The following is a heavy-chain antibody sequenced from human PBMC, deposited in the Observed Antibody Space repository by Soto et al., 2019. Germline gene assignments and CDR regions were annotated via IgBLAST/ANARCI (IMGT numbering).Heavy chain of an antibody. J-gene: IGHJ6*01. V-gene: IGHV1-69*01. CDR1: GGTFSSYA. D-gene: IGHD2-15*01. CDR3: ERGSNIVVVVAATGWYSYGMDV. Sequence: QVQLVQSGAEVKKPGSSVKVSCKASGGTFSSYAISWVRQAPGQGLEWMGGIIPISGTANYAQKFQGRVTIPAGESTSTGYMELSRLKSEGTTVYYCERGSNIVVVVAATGWYSYGMDVWGQGTTVTVSS. CDR2: IIPISGTA.